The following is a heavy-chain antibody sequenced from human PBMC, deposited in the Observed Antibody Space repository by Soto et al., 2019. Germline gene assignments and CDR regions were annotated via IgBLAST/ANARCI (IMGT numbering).Heavy chain of an antibody. V-gene: IGHV3-49*03. CDR3: TREVLKYYDSSGYYFSAADY. D-gene: IGHD3-22*01. Sequence: GGSLRLSCTASGFTFGDYAMSWFRQAPGKGLEWVGFIRSKAYGGTTEYAASVKGRFTISRDDSKSIAYLQMNSLKTEDTAVYYCTREVLKYYDSSGYYFSAADYWGQGTLVTVSS. CDR1: GFTFGDYA. CDR2: IRSKAYGGTT. J-gene: IGHJ4*02.